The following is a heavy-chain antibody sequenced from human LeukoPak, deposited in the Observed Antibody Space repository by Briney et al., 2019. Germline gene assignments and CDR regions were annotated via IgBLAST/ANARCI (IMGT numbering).Heavy chain of an antibody. CDR3: ARVLVRWVNYYFDY. D-gene: IGHD4-23*01. CDR2: INHSGST. CDR1: SGSFSGYY. Sequence: SETLSITCAVYSGSFSGYYWSWIRQPPGKGLEWIGEINHSGSTNYNPSLKSRVTISVDTSKNQFSLKLSSVTAADTAVYYCARVLVRWVNYYFDYWGQGTLVTVSS. J-gene: IGHJ4*02. V-gene: IGHV4-34*01.